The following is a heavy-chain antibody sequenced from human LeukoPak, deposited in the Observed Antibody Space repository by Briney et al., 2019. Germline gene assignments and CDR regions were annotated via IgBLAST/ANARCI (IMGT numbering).Heavy chain of an antibody. Sequence: GGSLRLTCAASGFTFSSYWMSWVRQAPGKGLEWVANIKQDGSEKYYVDSVKGRFTISRDNAKNSLYLQMNSLRAEDTAVYYCARGFRGYSSPGWGQGTLVTVSS. D-gene: IGHD5-18*01. CDR3: ARGFRGYSSPG. CDR1: GFTFSSYW. V-gene: IGHV3-7*01. CDR2: IKQDGSEK. J-gene: IGHJ4*02.